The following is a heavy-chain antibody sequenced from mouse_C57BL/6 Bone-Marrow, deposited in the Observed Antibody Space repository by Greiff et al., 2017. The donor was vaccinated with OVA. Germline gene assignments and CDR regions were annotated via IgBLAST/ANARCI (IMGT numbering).Heavy chain of an antibody. CDR1: GYAFTNYL. CDR2: INTGSGGT. D-gene: IGHD1-1*01. Sequence: QVQLQQSGAELVRPGTSVKVSCKASGYAFTNYLIEWVKQRPGQGLEWIGVINTGSGGTNYNEKFKGKATLTADKSYSTAYMQLSSLTSEDSAVYFCAIPYYGSSWGFAYWGQGTLVTVSA. CDR3: AIPYYGSSWGFAY. V-gene: IGHV1-54*01. J-gene: IGHJ3*01.